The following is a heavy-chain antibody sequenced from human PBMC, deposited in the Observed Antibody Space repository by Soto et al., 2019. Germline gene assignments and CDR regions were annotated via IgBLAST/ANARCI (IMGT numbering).Heavy chain of an antibody. CDR3: ARVERDIVVVPAALMDV. Sequence: GGSLRLSCAASGFTFSSYGMHWVRQAPGKGLEWVAVIWYDGSNKYYADSVKGRFTISRDNSKNTLYLQMNSLRAEDTAVYYCARVERDIVVVPAALMDVWGKGTTVTVSS. V-gene: IGHV3-33*01. CDR1: GFTFSSYG. J-gene: IGHJ6*04. D-gene: IGHD2-2*01. CDR2: IWYDGSNK.